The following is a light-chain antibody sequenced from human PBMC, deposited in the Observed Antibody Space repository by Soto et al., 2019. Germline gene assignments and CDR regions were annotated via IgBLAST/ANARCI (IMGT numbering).Light chain of an antibody. J-gene: IGKJ5*01. CDR2: GAS. CDR1: QSVSSN. CDR3: QQYNNWPPT. V-gene: IGKV3-15*01. Sequence: IVMTQSPATLSVSPGERATLSCRASQSVSSNLAWYQQKLGQAPRLLIYGASTRATGIPARFSGSRSGTEFTLTISSLQSEEFAVYYCQQYNNWPPTFGQGTRLEI.